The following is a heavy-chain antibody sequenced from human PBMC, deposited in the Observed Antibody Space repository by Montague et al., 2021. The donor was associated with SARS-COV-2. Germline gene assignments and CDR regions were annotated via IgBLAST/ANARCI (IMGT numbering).Heavy chain of an antibody. CDR1: GGSISNYY. Sequence: SETLSLTCTVSGGSISNYYWSWIWQPAGTGLERIGRIYASGTTNYYPSLTSRATMSVDTSKNQFYLKLSSVTAADTDVYYCARDDIVLQGVTKGMDVWGQGTTVTVSS. V-gene: IGHV4-4*07. CDR3: ARDDIVLQGVTKGMDV. D-gene: IGHD3-10*01. J-gene: IGHJ6*02. CDR2: IYASGTT.